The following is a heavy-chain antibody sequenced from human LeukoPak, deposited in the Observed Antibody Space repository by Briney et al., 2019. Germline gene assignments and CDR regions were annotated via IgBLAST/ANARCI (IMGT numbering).Heavy chain of an antibody. Sequence: SETLSLTCTVSGGSISSGDYYWSWIRQPPGKGLEWIGYIHYSGSTYYNPSLKSRVTISVDTSKNQFSLQLNSVTPEDTAVYYCAREEAGTYGFEYWGQGTLVTVSS. D-gene: IGHD3-10*01. J-gene: IGHJ4*02. CDR1: GGSISSGDYY. V-gene: IGHV4-30-4*01. CDR3: AREEAGTYGFEY. CDR2: IHYSGST.